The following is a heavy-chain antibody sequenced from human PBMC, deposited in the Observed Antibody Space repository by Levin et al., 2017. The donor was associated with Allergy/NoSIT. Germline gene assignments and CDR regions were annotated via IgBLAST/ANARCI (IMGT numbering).Heavy chain of an antibody. CDR3: ARVLSAISATGPEY. CDR1: GGSISSSSYQ. J-gene: IGHJ4*02. D-gene: IGHD6-13*01. CDR2: IYYSGST. V-gene: IGHV4-39*07. Sequence: GSLRLSCSVSGGSISSSSYQWGWIRQPPGKGLEWIGNIYYSGSTSYNPSLKNRVTISIDTSKNQLFLNLTSVTAAETAVYYCARVLSAISATGPEYLGQGILVTVSS.